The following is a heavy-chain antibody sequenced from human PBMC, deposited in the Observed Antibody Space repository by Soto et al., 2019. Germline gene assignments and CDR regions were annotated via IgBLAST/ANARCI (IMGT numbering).Heavy chain of an antibody. Sequence: QITLKESGPTLVKPTQTLTLTCTFSGLSLSTSGVGVGWIRQPPGKALEWLALIYWDDDKRYTPSLRSRLTITKDTSKNQVVLTMTNMDPVDTATYYCALSKGYCTNGVCYFDYWGQGTQVTVSS. V-gene: IGHV2-5*02. CDR3: ALSKGYCTNGVCYFDY. CDR1: GLSLSTSGVG. D-gene: IGHD2-8*01. CDR2: IYWDDDK. J-gene: IGHJ4*02.